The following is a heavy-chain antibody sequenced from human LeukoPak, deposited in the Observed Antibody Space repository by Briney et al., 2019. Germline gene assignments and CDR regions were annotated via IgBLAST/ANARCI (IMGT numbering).Heavy chain of an antibody. J-gene: IGHJ4*02. CDR1: GGSISSYY. CDR3: ARAAAGTSLRFDY. Sequence: SETLSLTCTVSGGSISSYYWSWIRQPPGKGLEWIGYIYYSGSTNYNPSLKSRVTISVDTSKNQFSLKLSSVTAADTAVYFCARAAAGTSLRFDYWGQGTLVTVSS. D-gene: IGHD6-13*01. V-gene: IGHV4-59*01. CDR2: IYYSGST.